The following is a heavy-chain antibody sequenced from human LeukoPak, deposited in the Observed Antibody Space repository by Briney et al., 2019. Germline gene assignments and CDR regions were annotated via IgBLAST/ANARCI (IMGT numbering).Heavy chain of an antibody. CDR3: ARDVPAYCGGDCPNPY. V-gene: IGHV3-48*03. D-gene: IGHD2-21*02. CDR2: ISSSGSTI. J-gene: IGHJ4*02. Sequence: GGSLRLSCAASGFTFSSYEMNWVRQAPGKGLEWVSYISSSGSTIYYADSVKGRFTISRDNAKNSLYLQMNSLRAEDTAVYYCARDVPAYCGGDCPNPYWGQGTLATVSS. CDR1: GFTFSSYE.